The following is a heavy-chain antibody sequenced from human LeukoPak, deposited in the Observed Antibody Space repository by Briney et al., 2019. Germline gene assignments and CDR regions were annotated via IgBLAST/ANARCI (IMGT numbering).Heavy chain of an antibody. D-gene: IGHD3-9*01. CDR1: GGTFSSYA. CDR2: IIPIFGTA. CDR3: ARDKSEGDILTGAAYAFDI. J-gene: IGHJ3*02. V-gene: IGHV1-69*01. Sequence: SVKVSCKASGGTFSSYAISWVRQAPGQGLEWMGGIIPIFGTANYAQKFQGRVTITADESTSTAYMELSSLRSEDTAVYYCARDKSEGDILTGAAYAFDIWGQGTMVTVSS.